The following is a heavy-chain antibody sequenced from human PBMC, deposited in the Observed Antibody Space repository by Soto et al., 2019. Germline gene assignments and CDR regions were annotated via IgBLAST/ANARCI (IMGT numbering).Heavy chain of an antibody. V-gene: IGHV3-30*18. CDR1: GFTFSSYG. J-gene: IGHJ6*02. CDR3: AKVQGAYSSGWSLGMDV. CDR2: ISYDGSNK. Sequence: PGGSLRLSCAASGFTFSSYGMHWVRQAPGKGLEWVAVISYDGSNKYYADSVKGRFTISRDNSKNTLYLQMNSLRAEDTAVYYCAKVQGAYSSGWSLGMDVWGQGTTVTVSS. D-gene: IGHD6-19*01.